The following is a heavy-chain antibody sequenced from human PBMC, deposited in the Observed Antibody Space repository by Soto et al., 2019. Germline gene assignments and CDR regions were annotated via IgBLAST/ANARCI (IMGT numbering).Heavy chain of an antibody. CDR3: ATTPPNPSGSYHDY. Sequence: QVQLVQSGAEVKKPGSSVKVSCKASGGTFSSYAISWVRQAPGQGLEWMGGIIPIFGTANYAQKFQGRVTITADESTSTAYMELSSLRSEDTAVYYCATTPPNPSGSYHDYWGQGTLVIVSS. J-gene: IGHJ4*02. D-gene: IGHD1-26*01. CDR1: GGTFSSYA. CDR2: IIPIFGTA. V-gene: IGHV1-69*01.